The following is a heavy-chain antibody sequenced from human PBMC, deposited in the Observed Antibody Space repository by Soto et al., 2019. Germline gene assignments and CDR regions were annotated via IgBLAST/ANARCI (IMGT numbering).Heavy chain of an antibody. J-gene: IGHJ4*02. CDR1: GGTFSSYT. Sequence: ASVKVSCKASGGTFSSYTISWVRQAPGQGLEWMGRIIPILGIANYAQKFQGRVTITADKSTSTAYMELSSLRSEDTAVYYCARELIAAAGTLDYWGQGTLVTVSS. CDR3: ARELIAAAGTLDY. D-gene: IGHD6-13*01. V-gene: IGHV1-69*02. CDR2: IIPILGIA.